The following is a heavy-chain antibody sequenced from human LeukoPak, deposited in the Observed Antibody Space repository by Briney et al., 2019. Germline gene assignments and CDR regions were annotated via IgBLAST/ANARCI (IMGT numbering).Heavy chain of an antibody. J-gene: IGHJ5*02. D-gene: IGHD2-15*01. Sequence: PGGSLRLSCVASGFTFDDYAMHWVRQAPGKGMEWDSLISGNGGSKYYADSVKGRFTISRDNNKDSLFLQMNSLRTEDSALYYCAKDSARYCSGGSCSRYESWGQGTLVTVSS. V-gene: IGHV3-43*02. CDR1: GFTFDDYA. CDR2: ISGNGGSK. CDR3: AKDSARYCSGGSCSRYES.